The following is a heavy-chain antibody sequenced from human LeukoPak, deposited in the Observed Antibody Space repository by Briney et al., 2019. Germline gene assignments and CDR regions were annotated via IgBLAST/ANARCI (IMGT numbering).Heavy chain of an antibody. CDR1: GYTFTSYD. D-gene: IGHD3-22*01. V-gene: IGHV1-8*01. J-gene: IGHJ4*02. CDR2: MNANSGNT. CDR3: ATQGPDSSGYYPSFDY. Sequence: VSVKVSCKASGYTFTSYDINWVRQATGQGLEWMGWMNANSGNTGYAQKFQGRVTMTRNTSISTAYMELSSLRSEDTAVYYCATQGPDSSGYYPSFDYWGQGTLVTVSS.